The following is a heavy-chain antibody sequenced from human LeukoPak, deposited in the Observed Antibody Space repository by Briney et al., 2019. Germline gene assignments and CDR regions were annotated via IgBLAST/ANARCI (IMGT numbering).Heavy chain of an antibody. CDR2: IYYSGRT. CDR1: GVSISSGGYY. CDR3: ARDQAVTNYYYYYGMDV. V-gene: IGHV4-31*03. D-gene: IGHD4-17*01. J-gene: IGHJ6*02. Sequence: SQTLSLTCTVSGVSISSGGYYWSWIRQHPGKGLEWIGYIYYSGRTYYNPSLKSRVTISVDTSKNQFSLKLSSVTAADTAVYYCARDQAVTNYYYYYGMDVWGQGTTVTVSS.